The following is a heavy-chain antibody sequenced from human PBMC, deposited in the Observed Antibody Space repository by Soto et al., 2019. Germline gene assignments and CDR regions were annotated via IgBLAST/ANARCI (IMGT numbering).Heavy chain of an antibody. J-gene: IGHJ6*02. V-gene: IGHV3-15*07. CDR2: IKSKTDGGTT. Sequence: VGSLRLSCAASGFTFSNAWMNWVRQAPGKGLEWVGRIKSKTDGGTTDYAAPVKGRFTISRDDSKNTLYLQMNSLKTEDTAVYYCTTDLVTGTRYYYYGMDVWGQGTTATAP. CDR1: GFTFSNAW. CDR3: TTDLVTGTRYYYYGMDV. D-gene: IGHD1-20*01.